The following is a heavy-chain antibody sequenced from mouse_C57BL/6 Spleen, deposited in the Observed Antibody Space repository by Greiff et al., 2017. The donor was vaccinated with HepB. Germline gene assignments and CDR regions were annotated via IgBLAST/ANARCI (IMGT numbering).Heavy chain of an antibody. CDR3: TRPAYYSNYGFFDY. Sequence: EVKLMESGGGLVQPGGSMKLSCAASGFTFSDAWMDRVRQSPEKGLEWVAEIRNKANNHATYYAESVKGRFTISRDDSKSSVYLQMNSLRAEDTGIYYCTRPAYYSNYGFFDYWGQGTTLTVSS. V-gene: IGHV6-6*01. CDR2: IRNKANNHAT. CDR1: GFTFSDAW. D-gene: IGHD2-5*01. J-gene: IGHJ2*01.